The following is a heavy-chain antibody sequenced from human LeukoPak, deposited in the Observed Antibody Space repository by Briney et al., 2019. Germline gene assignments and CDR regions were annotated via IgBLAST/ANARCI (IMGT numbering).Heavy chain of an antibody. J-gene: IGHJ5*02. V-gene: IGHV4-31*03. CDR1: GGSISSGGYY. CDR3: AGQRDNLSWFDP. Sequence: KSSETLSLTCTVSGGSISSGGYYWSWIRQHPGKGLEWIGYIYYSGSTYYNPSLKSRVTISVDTSKNQFTLRLSSMTAADTAVYYCAGQRDNLSWFDPWGQGTLVTVSS. D-gene: IGHD1-1*01. CDR2: IYYSGST.